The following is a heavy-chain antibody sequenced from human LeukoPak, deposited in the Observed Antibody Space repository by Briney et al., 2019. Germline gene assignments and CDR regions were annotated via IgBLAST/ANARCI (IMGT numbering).Heavy chain of an antibody. Sequence: GGSLRLSCAASGFTFSDHYMDWVRQAPGKGLEWVGRIRNKANSYTTEYAASVKGRFTISRDDSKNSLYLQKNSLKTDDTAVYYCAKYCGGDCYALDYWGQGTLVTVSS. CDR2: IRNKANSYTT. CDR1: GFTFSDHY. CDR3: AKYCGGDCYALDY. V-gene: IGHV3-72*01. J-gene: IGHJ4*02. D-gene: IGHD2-21*02.